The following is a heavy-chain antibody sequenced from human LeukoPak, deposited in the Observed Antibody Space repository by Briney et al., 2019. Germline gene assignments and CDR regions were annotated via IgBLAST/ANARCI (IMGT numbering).Heavy chain of an antibody. CDR3: ARELPSTGNWFDP. CDR1: GVPITDYY. V-gene: IGHV4-59*01. Sequence: SETLSLTCNISGVPITDYYWSWIRLAPRRGLEWIGYMYYSGDSNSNPSLEGRDTMSADTSTNQFSLRLTSVTAADTAIYYCARELPSTGNWFDPWGQGILVTVSS. CDR2: MYYSGDS. D-gene: IGHD1-14*01. J-gene: IGHJ5*02.